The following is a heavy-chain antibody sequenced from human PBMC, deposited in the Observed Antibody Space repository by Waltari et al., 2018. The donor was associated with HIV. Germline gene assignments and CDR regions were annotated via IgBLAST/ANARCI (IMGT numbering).Heavy chain of an antibody. CDR1: GYSISSGYY. J-gene: IGHJ3*02. V-gene: IGHV4-38-2*02. D-gene: IGHD6-19*01. CDR3: ARVFKYSSGWYDFARAFDI. Sequence: QVQLQESGPGLVKPSETLSLTCTVSGYSISSGYYWGWIRQPPGKGLEWIGSIYHSGRTYYNPALKSRVTISVDTSKNQFSLKLSSVTAADTAVYYCARVFKYSSGWYDFARAFDIWGQGTMVTVSS. CDR2: IYHSGRT.